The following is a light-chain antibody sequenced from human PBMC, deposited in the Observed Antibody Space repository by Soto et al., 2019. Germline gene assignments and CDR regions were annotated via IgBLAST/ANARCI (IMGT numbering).Light chain of an antibody. CDR2: KAS. CDR3: QQDNSYPYT. CDR1: ENINSW. V-gene: IGKV1-5*03. Sequence: DIQMTQSPSTLSASVGDRVTIACRASENINSWLAWYQQQPGKAPKLLIYKASSLQSGVPSRFSGSGSGTEFTLTISCLQADDFATYYCQQDNSYPYTFGQGTRLEIK. J-gene: IGKJ2*01.